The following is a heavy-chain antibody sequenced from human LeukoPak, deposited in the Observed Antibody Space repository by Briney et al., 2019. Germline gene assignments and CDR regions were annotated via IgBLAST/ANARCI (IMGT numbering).Heavy chain of an antibody. Sequence: SETLSLTCSGSNYSISNSLYWGWLRPPPGKGLEWIGSIYRSGSTFYNPSLKSRVTISLDTSKNQFSLKLSSVTAADTAVYFCARGTYGYYMDVWGKGTTVTVSS. CDR1: NYSISNSLY. J-gene: IGHJ6*03. CDR2: IYRSGST. V-gene: IGHV4-38-2*02. CDR3: ARGTYGYYMDV. D-gene: IGHD4-17*01.